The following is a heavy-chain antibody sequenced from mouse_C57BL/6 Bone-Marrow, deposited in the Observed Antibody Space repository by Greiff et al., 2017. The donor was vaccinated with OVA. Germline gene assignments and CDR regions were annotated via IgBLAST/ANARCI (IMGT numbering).Heavy chain of an antibody. V-gene: IGHV1-4*01. CDR2: INPSSGYT. CDR1: GYTFTSYT. D-gene: IGHD2-4*01. CDR3: ARFYDYD. J-gene: IGHJ2*01. Sequence: VQVVESGAELARPGASVKMSCKASGYTFTSYTMHWVKQRPGQGLEWIGYINPSSGYTKYNQKFKDKATLTADKSSSTAYMQLSSLTSEDSAVYYCARFYDYDWGQGTTLTVSS.